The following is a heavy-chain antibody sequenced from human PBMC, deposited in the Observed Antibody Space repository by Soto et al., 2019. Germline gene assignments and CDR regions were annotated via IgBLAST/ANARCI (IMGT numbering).Heavy chain of an antibody. J-gene: IGHJ4*02. Sequence: EVQLLESGGGLVQPGGSLRLSCAASGFTFISYAMSWVRQAPGKGLEWVSIISGSGGSTYYADSVKGRFTISRDNSKNTLHLQMNSVRAEDTAVYYCAKVGSGWAPFDNWGQGTLVTVSS. CDR3: AKVGSGWAPFDN. CDR1: GFTFISYA. D-gene: IGHD6-19*01. V-gene: IGHV3-23*01. CDR2: ISGSGGST.